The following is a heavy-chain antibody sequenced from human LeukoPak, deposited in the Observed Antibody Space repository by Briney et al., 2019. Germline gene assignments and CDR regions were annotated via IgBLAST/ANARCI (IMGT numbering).Heavy chain of an antibody. CDR3: TRDADIVVVPAAFDY. J-gene: IGHJ4*02. V-gene: IGHV3-49*03. CDR2: IRSKAYGGTT. Sequence: PGGSLRLSCTASGFTFGDYAMSWFRQAPGKGLEWVGFIRSKAYGGTTEYAASVKGRFTISRDYSKSIAYLQMNSLKTEDTAVYYCTRDADIVVVPAAFDYWGQGTLVTVSS. D-gene: IGHD2-2*01. CDR1: GFTFGDYA.